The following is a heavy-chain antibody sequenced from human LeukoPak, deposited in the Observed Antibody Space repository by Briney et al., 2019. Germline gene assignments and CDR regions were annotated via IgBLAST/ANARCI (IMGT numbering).Heavy chain of an antibody. CDR2: IYYSGHT. V-gene: IGHV4-31*03. CDR1: GASITSGGYY. CDR3: ARDRDFGGFDP. J-gene: IGHJ5*02. Sequence: PSQTLSLTCTISGASITSGGYYWTWIGHLPGKGLEWIGYIYYSGHTYYNPSLKSRVTISVDTSKRQFSLRLTSVTAADTAVYYCARDRDFGGFDPWGQGTLVTVSS. D-gene: IGHD3-16*01.